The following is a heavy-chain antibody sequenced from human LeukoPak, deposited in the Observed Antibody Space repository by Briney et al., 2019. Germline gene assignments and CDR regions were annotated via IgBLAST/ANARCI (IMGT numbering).Heavy chain of an antibody. CDR1: GFTFSNFA. Sequence: SGGSLRLSCAASGFTFSNFAMTWVRQAPGKGLEWVSTISGSGGSTFYADSVKGRFPISRDNSKNTLFLQMNSLRAEDTAIYYCAKAGSSGWSSSGGDYWGQGSVVIVSS. CDR2: ISGSGGST. D-gene: IGHD6-19*01. CDR3: AKAGSSGWSSSGGDY. V-gene: IGHV3-23*01. J-gene: IGHJ4*02.